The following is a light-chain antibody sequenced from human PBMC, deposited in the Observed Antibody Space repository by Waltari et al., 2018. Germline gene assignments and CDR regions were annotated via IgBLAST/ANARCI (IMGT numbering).Light chain of an antibody. CDR2: WAS. J-gene: IGKJ2*01. Sequence: DIVMTQSPDSLAVALGERATINCKSSQSVLYSSNNKNYLAWYQQKPGQPPKVLIYWASFRESGVPDRFSGSGSETDFTLTISSLQAEDVAVYYCKQYYSTPPYTFGQGTKLEIK. CDR3: KQYYSTPPYT. V-gene: IGKV4-1*01. CDR1: QSVLYSSNNKNY.